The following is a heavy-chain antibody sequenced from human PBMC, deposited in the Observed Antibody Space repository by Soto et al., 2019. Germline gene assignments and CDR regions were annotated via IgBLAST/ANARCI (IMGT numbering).Heavy chain of an antibody. CDR1: GFTVSSNY. J-gene: IGHJ4*02. V-gene: IGHV3-53*01. D-gene: IGHD3-16*01. Sequence: LRLSCAASGFTVSSNYMSWVRQAPGKGLEWVSVIYSGGSTYYADSVKGRFTISRDNSKNTLYLQMNSLRAEDTAVYYCAREARGEFDYWGQGTLVTVSS. CDR2: IYSGGST. CDR3: AREARGEFDY.